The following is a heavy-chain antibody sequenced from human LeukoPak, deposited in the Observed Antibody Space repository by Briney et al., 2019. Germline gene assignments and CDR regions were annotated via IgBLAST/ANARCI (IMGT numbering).Heavy chain of an antibody. Sequence: GGSLRLSCAASGFTFSSYGMHWVRQAPGKGLEWLAVIWYDGSNIYYADPVKGRFAISRDNFKNTLYLQINSLRAEDTAVYYCARGTGYGVFDIWGQGTMVTVSS. CDR1: GFTFSSYG. CDR3: ARGTGYGVFDI. J-gene: IGHJ3*02. D-gene: IGHD2-8*01. V-gene: IGHV3-33*01. CDR2: IWYDGSNI.